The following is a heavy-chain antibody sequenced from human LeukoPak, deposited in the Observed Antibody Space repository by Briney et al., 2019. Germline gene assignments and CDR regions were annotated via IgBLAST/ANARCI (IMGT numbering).Heavy chain of an antibody. V-gene: IGHV4-31*03. Sequence: SDTLSLPCTVSGGSISRGGYYWRWIRQPPAKGLEWIGYIYYSGSTYYNPSLKGRVTISVDTSKNQFSLKLSSVTAADTAVYYCARCIGGNSDGPWFDPWGQGTLVTVSS. J-gene: IGHJ5*02. D-gene: IGHD4-23*01. CDR3: ARCIGGNSDGPWFDP. CDR1: GGSISRGGYY. CDR2: IYYSGST.